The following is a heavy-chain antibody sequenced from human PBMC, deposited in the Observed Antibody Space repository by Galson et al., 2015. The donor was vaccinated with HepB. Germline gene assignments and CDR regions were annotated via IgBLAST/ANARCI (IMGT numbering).Heavy chain of an antibody. CDR1: GFTFSDAW. CDR2: IKSKTDGGTT. V-gene: IGHV3-15*01. Sequence: SLRLSCAASGFTFSDAWMSWVRQAPGRGLEWVGHIKSKTDGGTTDYTAPVKDRFTISRDDSKNTLYLQINSLHQGPIGLPPGTLLQEHLWG. CDR3: TLLQEHL. J-gene: IGHJ6*01.